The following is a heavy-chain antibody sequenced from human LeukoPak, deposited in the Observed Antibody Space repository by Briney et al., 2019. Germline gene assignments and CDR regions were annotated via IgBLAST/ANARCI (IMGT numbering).Heavy chain of an antibody. Sequence: GASVRVSCKTSGYTFTDYYIHWMRQAPGQGLEWMGWINSNSGGISYAQKFQGRVTLTRDTPARTVFMELNRLTSDDTAAYYCARTSIAARRADFDYWGQGTVVTVSS. CDR2: INSNSGGI. J-gene: IGHJ4*02. V-gene: IGHV1-2*02. CDR3: ARTSIAARRADFDY. D-gene: IGHD6-6*01. CDR1: GYTFTDYY.